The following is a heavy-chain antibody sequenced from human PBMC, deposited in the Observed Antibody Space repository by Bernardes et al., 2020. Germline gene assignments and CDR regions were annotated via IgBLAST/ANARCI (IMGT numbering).Heavy chain of an antibody. D-gene: IGHD3-22*01. CDR3: ARQTPGQYYDSSGLYLGAFDI. V-gene: IGHV5-51*01. J-gene: IGHJ3*02. Sequence: GASLKISSKGSGYSLTSYLIGWVRPMPGKGLEWMGIIYPGDSDTRYSPSFQGQVTISADKSISTAYLQWSSLKASDTAMYYCARQTPGQYYDSSGLYLGAFDIWGQGTMVTVSS. CDR1: GYSLTSYL. CDR2: IYPGDSDT.